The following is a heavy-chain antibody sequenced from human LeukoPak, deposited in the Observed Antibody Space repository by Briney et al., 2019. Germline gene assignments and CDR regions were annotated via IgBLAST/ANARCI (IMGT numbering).Heavy chain of an antibody. Sequence: GASVKVSCKASGGTFSSYAISWVRQAPGQGLEWMGGIIPIFGTANYAQKFQGRVTITADESTSTAYMELSSLRSEDTAVYYCARASGYSSSWYDSKGGMDVWGQGTTVTVSS. V-gene: IGHV1-69*13. CDR2: IIPIFGTA. CDR1: GGTFSSYA. D-gene: IGHD6-13*01. J-gene: IGHJ6*02. CDR3: ARASGYSSSWYDSKGGMDV.